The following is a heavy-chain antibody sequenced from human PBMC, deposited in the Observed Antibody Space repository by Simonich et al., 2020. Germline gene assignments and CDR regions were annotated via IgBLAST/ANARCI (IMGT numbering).Heavy chain of an antibody. Sequence: EVQLVESGGGLVQPGGSLRLSCAASGFTFSSYWMHWVRQAPGKGLGGVSRINREGSSTSDADSVKGRFTISRDNAKNTLYLQMNSLRAEDTAVYYCARDYSNYDAFDIWGQGTMVTVSS. D-gene: IGHD4-4*01. V-gene: IGHV3-74*01. CDR1: GFTFSSYW. J-gene: IGHJ3*02. CDR2: INREGSST. CDR3: ARDYSNYDAFDI.